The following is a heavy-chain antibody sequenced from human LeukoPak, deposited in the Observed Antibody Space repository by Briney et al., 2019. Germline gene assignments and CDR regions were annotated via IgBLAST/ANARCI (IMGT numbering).Heavy chain of an antibody. CDR2: ISHSGSS. V-gene: IGHV4-38-2*02. CDR3: ARGVLY. CDR1: GYSISSGYY. J-gene: IGHJ4*02. D-gene: IGHD3-10*01. Sequence: SETLSLTCTVSGYSISSGYYWGWIRPPPGKGLEYIGSISHSGSSFYNPSLKSRVTISADTSKNQFSLKLSSVTAADTAVYYCARGVLYWGQGTLVTVSS.